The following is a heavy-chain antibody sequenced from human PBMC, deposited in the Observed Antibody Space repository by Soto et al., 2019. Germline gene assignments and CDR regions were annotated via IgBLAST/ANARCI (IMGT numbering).Heavy chain of an antibody. CDR2: ISYDGSNK. CDR3: AKDPGWELDTTDPDAFDI. Sequence: QVQLVEYGGGVVQPGRSLRLSCAASGFTFSSYGMHWVRQAPGKGLEWVAVISYDGSNKYYADSVKGRFTISRDNSKNTLYLQMNRLRAEDTAVYYCAKDPGWELDTTDPDAFDIWGHASMVTVSS. D-gene: IGHD1-26*01. J-gene: IGHJ3*02. CDR1: GFTFSSYG. V-gene: IGHV3-30*18.